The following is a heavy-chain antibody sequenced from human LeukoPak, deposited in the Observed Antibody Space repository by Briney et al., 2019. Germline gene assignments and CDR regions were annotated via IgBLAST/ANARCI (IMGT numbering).Heavy chain of an antibody. V-gene: IGHV3-23*01. D-gene: IGHD5-24*01. CDR3: TFTRDGYTFIDY. CDR1: GFTFSSYA. CDR2: ISGSGDST. Sequence: GGSLRLSCAASGFTFSSYAMSWVRQTPGKGLEWVSVISGSGDSTYYADSVKGRFTMSRDNSKNTLYLQMNSLRTDDTAVYYCTFTRDGYTFIDYWGQGTLVTVSS. J-gene: IGHJ4*02.